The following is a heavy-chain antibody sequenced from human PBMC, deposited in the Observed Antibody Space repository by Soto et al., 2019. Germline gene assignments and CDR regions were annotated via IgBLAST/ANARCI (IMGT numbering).Heavy chain of an antibody. J-gene: IGHJ4*02. V-gene: IGHV4-31*02. D-gene: IGHD1-26*01. CDR1: GGSISTYGYY. Sequence: SETLSLTCTVSGGSISTYGYYWSWIRQHPGKGLEWIGYLHSSGNTYYNPSLKSRVTISGDTSKNQFSLKLSSVTAADAAVYYCVARGSYFGSWGQGTLVTVSS. CDR3: VARGSYFGS. CDR2: LHSSGNT.